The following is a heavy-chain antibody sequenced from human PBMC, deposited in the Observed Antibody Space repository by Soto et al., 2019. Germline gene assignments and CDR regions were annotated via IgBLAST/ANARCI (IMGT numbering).Heavy chain of an antibody. CDR3: ARVFHWFDP. V-gene: IGHV4-59*01. Sequence: SETLCLTWTVSGGSISRYYWIWIRQPPGKGLEWIGYIYYSGSTNYNPSLKRRVTISVDTSKNQFSLKLSSVTAADTAVYYCARVFHWFDPWGQGTLLTGS. J-gene: IGHJ5*02. CDR2: IYYSGST. CDR1: GGSISRYY.